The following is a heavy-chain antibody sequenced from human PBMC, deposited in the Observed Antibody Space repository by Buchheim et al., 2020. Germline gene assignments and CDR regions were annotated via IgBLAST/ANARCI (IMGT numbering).Heavy chain of an antibody. CDR1: GFTFSSYV. V-gene: IGHV3-30*04. CDR2: ISYDGSNK. D-gene: IGHD3-10*01. J-gene: IGHJ6*02. Sequence: QVQLVESGGGVVQPGRSLRLSCAASGFTFSSYVMHWVRQAPGKGLEWVAVISYDGSNKYYADSVKGRFTISRDNSKNKLYLQMNSLRAEDTAVYYCAREYYYGSGSREYYYGMDVWGQGTT. CDR3: AREYYYGSGSREYYYGMDV.